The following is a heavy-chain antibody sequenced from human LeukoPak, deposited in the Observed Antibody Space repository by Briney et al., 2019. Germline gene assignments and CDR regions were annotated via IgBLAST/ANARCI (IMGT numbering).Heavy chain of an antibody. J-gene: IGHJ5*02. CDR1: GFTLSSYT. Sequence: PGGSLRLSCAASGFTLSSYTMNWVRQAPGKGLEWISYINENSGLIYYADSVKGRFTISRDNAKNSLYLQMNGLRAEDTAVYYCARGMSSGSRYGFDPWGQGNLVTVSS. CDR2: INENSGLI. D-gene: IGHD6-19*01. CDR3: ARGMSSGSRYGFDP. V-gene: IGHV3-48*01.